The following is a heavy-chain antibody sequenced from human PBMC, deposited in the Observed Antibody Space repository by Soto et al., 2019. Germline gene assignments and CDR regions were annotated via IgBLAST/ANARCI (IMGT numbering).Heavy chain of an antibody. J-gene: IGHJ4*02. D-gene: IGHD2-2*01. CDR1: GGSFSGYY. CDR2: INHSGST. CDR3: ARGFYFRGRVPTAVKRSNYFDF. V-gene: IGHV4-34*01. Sequence: SETLSLICAVYGGSFSGYYWSWIRQPPGKGLEWIGEINHSGSTNYNPSLMSRVTISVDTSKNQFSLKLSSLTAADTAVYYCARGFYFRGRVPTAVKRSNYFDFWGQGTLVTVSS.